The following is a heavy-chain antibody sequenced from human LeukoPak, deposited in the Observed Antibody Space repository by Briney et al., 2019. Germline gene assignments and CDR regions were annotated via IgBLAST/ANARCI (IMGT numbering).Heavy chain of an antibody. Sequence: ASETLSLTCTVSGGSVSSSYYWGWIRQPPGKGLEWIGSICSGGNTCYNPSLKSRVTISADSSKNQFSLKLTSVTAADTAVYFCARDGPWKSDCWGQGTLVTVSP. J-gene: IGHJ4*02. CDR3: ARDGPWKSDC. CDR2: ICSGGNT. V-gene: IGHV4-39*02. CDR1: GGSVSSSYY. D-gene: IGHD1-1*01.